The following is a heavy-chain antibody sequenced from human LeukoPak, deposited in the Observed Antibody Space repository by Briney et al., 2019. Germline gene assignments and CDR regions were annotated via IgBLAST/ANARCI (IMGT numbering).Heavy chain of an antibody. CDR2: ISANNGNT. J-gene: IGHJ4*02. D-gene: IGHD2-15*01. CDR1: GYTFTSYG. Sequence: ASVKVSCKASGYTFTSYGISWVRQAPGQGLEWMGWISANNGNTSYAQKFQGRLTMTTDTSTNTAYMELRSLRPDDTAVYYCARDFFHGHCSGLTCFLLDSWGQGSLVTVSS. V-gene: IGHV1-18*01. CDR3: ARDFFHGHCSGLTCFLLDS.